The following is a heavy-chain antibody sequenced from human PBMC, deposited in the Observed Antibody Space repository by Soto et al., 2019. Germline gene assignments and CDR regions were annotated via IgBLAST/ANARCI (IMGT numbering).Heavy chain of an antibody. CDR3: ARGVYYYDSSGYYAY. J-gene: IGHJ4*02. CDR1: GFTFSSYA. D-gene: IGHD3-22*01. Sequence: QVQLVESGGGVVQPGRSLRLSCAASGFTFSSYAMHWVRQAPGKGLEWVAVISYDGSNKYYADSVKGRFTISRDNSKTTLYLQMKSMRAEDKAVYYCARGVYYYDSSGYYAYWGQGTLVTVSS. V-gene: IGHV3-30-3*01. CDR2: ISYDGSNK.